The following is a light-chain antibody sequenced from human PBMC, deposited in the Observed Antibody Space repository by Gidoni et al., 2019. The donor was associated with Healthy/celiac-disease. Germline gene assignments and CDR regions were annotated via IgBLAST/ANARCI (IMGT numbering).Light chain of an antibody. CDR1: QSVSSY. V-gene: IGKV3-11*01. CDR2: DAS. CDR3: QQRSKEYT. J-gene: IGKJ2*01. Sequence: EIVLTQSPATLSLSPGERATLSCRASQSVSSYLAWYQQKPGQAPRLLIYDASNRATGIPARFSGSGSGTDFTLTISSLEPEDFAVYYCQQRSKEYTFGQGTKLEI.